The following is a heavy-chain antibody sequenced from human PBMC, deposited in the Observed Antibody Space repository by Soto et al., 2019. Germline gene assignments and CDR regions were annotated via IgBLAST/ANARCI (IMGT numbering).Heavy chain of an antibody. CDR2: IYYSGST. CDR3: ARGGAAAGYGMDV. CDR1: GGSISSSSYY. J-gene: IGHJ6*02. Sequence: SETLSLTCTVSGGSISSSSYYWGWIRQPPGKGLEWIGSIYYSGSTYYNPSLKSRVTISVDTSKNRFSLKLSSVTAADTAVYYWARGGAAAGYGMDVWGQGTTVTVSS. V-gene: IGHV4-39*07. D-gene: IGHD6-13*01.